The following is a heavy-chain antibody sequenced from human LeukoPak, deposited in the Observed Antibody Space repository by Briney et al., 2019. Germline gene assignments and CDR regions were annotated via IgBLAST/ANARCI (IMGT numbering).Heavy chain of an antibody. CDR1: GFTFSSYA. J-gene: IGHJ4*02. V-gene: IGHV3-21*01. Sequence: GGSLRLSCAASGFTFSSYAMSWVRQAPGKGLEWVSSISSSSSYIYYADSVKGRFTISRDNAKNSLYLQMNSLRAEDTAVYCCARDQYYYDSSGYCFDYWGQGTLVTVSS. CDR3: ARDQYYYDSSGYCFDY. D-gene: IGHD3-22*01. CDR2: ISSSSSYI.